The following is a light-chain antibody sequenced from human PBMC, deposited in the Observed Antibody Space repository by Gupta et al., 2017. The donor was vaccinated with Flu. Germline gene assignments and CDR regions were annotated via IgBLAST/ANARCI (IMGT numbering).Light chain of an antibody. CDR3: QQYYISPQT. CDR2: WAS. CDR1: QSVLYNSNNKNY. Sequence: DIVMTQSPDSLAVSLGERATINCKSSQSVLYNSNNKNYLAWYQQRPGQPPKLLIYWASTRQSGVPDRFSGSGSGTDFTLTITGLQAEDVAVYYCQQYYISPQTFGQGTNLEIK. J-gene: IGKJ2*01. V-gene: IGKV4-1*01.